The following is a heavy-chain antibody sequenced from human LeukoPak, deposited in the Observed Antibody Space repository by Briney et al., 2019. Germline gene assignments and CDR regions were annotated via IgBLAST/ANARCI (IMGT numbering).Heavy chain of an antibody. Sequence: ASVKLSCKASDYTFTSYGISWVRQAPGQGLEWRGWISVYNGNTNYAQKLQGRVTMTTDTSTSTAYMELRSLRSDDTAVYYCARVRGSAPSYYFDYWGQGTLVTVSS. V-gene: IGHV1-18*01. CDR2: ISVYNGNT. J-gene: IGHJ4*02. CDR3: ARVRGSAPSYYFDY. D-gene: IGHD3-16*01. CDR1: DYTFTSYG.